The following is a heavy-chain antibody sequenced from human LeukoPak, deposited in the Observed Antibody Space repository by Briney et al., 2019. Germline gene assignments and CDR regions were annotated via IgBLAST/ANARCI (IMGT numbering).Heavy chain of an antibody. J-gene: IGHJ3*01. D-gene: IGHD3-3*01. CDR3: ARGPAKTWYHDFWREHNQELDDGFDL. V-gene: IGHV3-7*01. Sequence: PGGSLRLSCAASGFTFSTYWMNWVRQAPGKGLEWVATIKQDGDEQYYVDSVKGRFTISRDNDKKSMSLQMSSLRVDDTAVYYCARGPAKTWYHDFWREHNQELDDGFDLWGQGTAVTVSP. CDR1: GFTFSTYW. CDR2: IKQDGDEQ.